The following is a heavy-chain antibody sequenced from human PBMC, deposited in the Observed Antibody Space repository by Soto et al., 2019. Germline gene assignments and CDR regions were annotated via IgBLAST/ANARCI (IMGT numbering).Heavy chain of an antibody. CDR3: AREEIEVPGTFGLGY. CDR2: TYYRSKWHN. CDR1: GDSVSSNSAA. J-gene: IGHJ4*02. V-gene: IGHV6-1*01. D-gene: IGHD6-19*01. Sequence: SQTLSLTCAISGDSVSSNSAAWNWIRQSPSRGLEWLGRTYYRSKWHNDYAVSVKSRITINPDTSKNQFSLQLNSVTPEDTAVYYCAREEIEVPGTFGLGYWGQGTLVTVSS.